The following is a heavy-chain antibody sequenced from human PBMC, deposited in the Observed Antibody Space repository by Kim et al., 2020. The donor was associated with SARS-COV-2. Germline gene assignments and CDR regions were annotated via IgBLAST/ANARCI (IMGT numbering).Heavy chain of an antibody. Sequence: SETLSLTCAVYGGSFSGYYWSWIRQPPGKGLEWIGEINHSGSTNYNPSLKSRVTISVDTSKNQFSLKLSSVTAADTAVYYCARGRIVVVPAAPRQYYYYGMDVWGQGTTVTVSS. CDR3: ARGRIVVVPAAPRQYYYYGMDV. CDR2: INHSGST. D-gene: IGHD2-2*01. J-gene: IGHJ6*02. CDR1: GGSFSGYY. V-gene: IGHV4-34*01.